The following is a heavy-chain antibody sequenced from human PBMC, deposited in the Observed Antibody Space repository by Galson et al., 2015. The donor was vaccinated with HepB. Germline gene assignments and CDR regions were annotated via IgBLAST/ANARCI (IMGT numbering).Heavy chain of an antibody. D-gene: IGHD1-26*01. CDR2: IYPGDSDT. Sequence: QSGAEVKKPGESLKISCKGSGYSFSTNWIGWVRQMPGKGLEWMGIIYPGDSDTRYSPSFQGQVIISADKSISTAYLQWSSLKASDTAMYYCAARYGGIYVSFVDALDIWGQGTMVTVSS. CDR1: GYSFSTNW. J-gene: IGHJ3*02. V-gene: IGHV5-51*01. CDR3: AARYGGIYVSFVDALDI.